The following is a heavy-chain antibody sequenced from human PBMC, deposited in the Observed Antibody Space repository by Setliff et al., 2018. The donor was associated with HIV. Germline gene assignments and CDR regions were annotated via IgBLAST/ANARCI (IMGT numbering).Heavy chain of an antibody. CDR3: AKEYHVGISSLEWFIDY. J-gene: IGHJ4*02. D-gene: IGHD3-3*01. V-gene: IGHV1-2*06. Sequence: GASVKVSCKASGFIFTDFQIHWVRQAPGQGLEWMGRFNPNSGVTNSPQKLQGRVTMTRDTSINTAYMELSRLTSDDTAFYYCAKEYHVGISSLEWFIDYWGQGTLVTVSS. CDR2: FNPNSGVT. CDR1: GFIFTDFQ.